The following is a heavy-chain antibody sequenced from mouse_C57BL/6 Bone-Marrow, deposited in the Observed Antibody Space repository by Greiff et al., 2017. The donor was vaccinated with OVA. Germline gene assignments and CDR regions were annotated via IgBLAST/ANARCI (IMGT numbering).Heavy chain of an antibody. Sequence: VKLMESGPELVKPGASVKISCKASGYAFSSSWMNWVKQRPGKGLEWIGRIYPGDGDTNYNGKFKGKATLTADKSSSTAYMQLSSLTSEDSAVYFCARRNYGSSYRYFDVWGTGTTVTVSS. J-gene: IGHJ1*03. CDR3: ARRNYGSSYRYFDV. CDR1: GYAFSSSW. D-gene: IGHD1-1*01. V-gene: IGHV1-82*01. CDR2: IYPGDGDT.